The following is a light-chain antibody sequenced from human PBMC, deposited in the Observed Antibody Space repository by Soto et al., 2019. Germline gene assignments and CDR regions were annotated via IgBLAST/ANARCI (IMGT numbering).Light chain of an antibody. CDR2: DVT. CDR1: SNDVGGYNY. J-gene: IGLJ2*01. V-gene: IGLV2-14*03. CDR3: SSYTISNTRE. Sequence: HSVLTQPASVSGSPGQSITISCTGTSNDVGGYNYVSWYQQHPGKAPKLMIYDVTHRPSGVSNRFSGSKSGNTASLTISGLQAEDEADYYCSSYTISNTREIGGGTKLTVL.